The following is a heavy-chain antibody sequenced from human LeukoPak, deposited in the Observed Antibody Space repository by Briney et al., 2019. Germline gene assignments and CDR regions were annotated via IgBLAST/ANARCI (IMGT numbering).Heavy chain of an antibody. CDR1: GGSISSHY. J-gene: IGHJ6*03. Sequence: SETLSLTCTVSGGSISSHYWSWIRQPPGKGLEWLGYIYYSGSTNYNPSLKSRVTISVDTSKNQFSLKLSSVTAADTAVYYCARTHYDFWSGYFGPYDYYMDVWGKGTTVTVSS. CDR2: IYYSGST. V-gene: IGHV4-59*11. CDR3: ARTHYDFWSGYFGPYDYYMDV. D-gene: IGHD3-3*01.